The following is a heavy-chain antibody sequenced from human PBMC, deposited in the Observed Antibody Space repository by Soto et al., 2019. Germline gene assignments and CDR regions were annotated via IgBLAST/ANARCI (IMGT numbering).Heavy chain of an antibody. CDR3: AKDQGYSSSWTLDY. CDR1: GLTFSSYG. CDR2: ISYDGSNK. Sequence: PGGSLRLSCTSSGLTFSSYGMRWVRQATGKGLEWVAVISYDGSNKYYADSVKGRFTISRDNSKNTLYLQMNSLRAEDTAVYYCAKDQGYSSSWTLDYWGQGTLVTVSS. J-gene: IGHJ4*02. D-gene: IGHD6-13*01. V-gene: IGHV3-30*18.